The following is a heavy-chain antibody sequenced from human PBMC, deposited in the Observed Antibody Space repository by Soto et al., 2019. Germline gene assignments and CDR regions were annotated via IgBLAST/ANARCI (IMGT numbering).Heavy chain of an antibody. J-gene: IGHJ5*02. CDR2: INAGNGNT. Sequence: GASVKVSCKASGYTFTSYAMHWVRQAPGQRLEWMGWINAGNGNTKYSQKFQGRVTITRDISASTAYMELSSLRSEDTAVYYCARYYYDSSSTNWFDPWGQGTLVTVSS. CDR1: GYTFTSYA. V-gene: IGHV1-3*01. D-gene: IGHD3-22*01. CDR3: ARYYYDSSSTNWFDP.